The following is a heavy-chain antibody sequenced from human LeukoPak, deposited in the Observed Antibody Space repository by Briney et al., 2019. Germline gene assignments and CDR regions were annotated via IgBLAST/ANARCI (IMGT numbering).Heavy chain of an antibody. CDR3: AKCPLTYYYDSSGYYLDY. CDR2: ISGSGGST. J-gene: IGHJ4*02. CDR1: GFTFSSYA. V-gene: IGHV3-23*01. Sequence: GGSLRLSCAASGFTFSSYAMSWVRQAPGKGLEWVSAISGSGGSTYYADSVKGRFTISRDNSKNTLYLQMNSLRAEDTAVYYCAKCPLTYYYDSSGYYLDYWGQGTLVTVSS. D-gene: IGHD3-22*01.